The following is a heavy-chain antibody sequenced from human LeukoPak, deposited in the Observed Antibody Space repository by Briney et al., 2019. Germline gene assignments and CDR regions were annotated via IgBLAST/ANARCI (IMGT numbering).Heavy chain of an antibody. CDR1: GGPISSYY. Sequence: SETLSLTCIVSGGPISSYYWSWIRQPPGKGLEWIGYIYYSGSTNYNPSLKSRVTISVDTSKNQFSLKLSSVTAADTAVYYCARAERYFDWWTFDYWGQGTLVTVSS. D-gene: IGHD3-9*01. CDR3: ARAERYFDWWTFDY. V-gene: IGHV4-59*01. J-gene: IGHJ4*02. CDR2: IYYSGST.